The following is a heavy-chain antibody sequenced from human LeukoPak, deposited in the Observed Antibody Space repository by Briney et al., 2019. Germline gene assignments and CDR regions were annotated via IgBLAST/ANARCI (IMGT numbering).Heavy chain of an antibody. CDR1: GFTFSSYG. Sequence: PGGSLRLSCAPSGFTFSSYGMHWVRQAPGKGLEWVAFIRFDGNNKYYADSVKGRFTISRDNSKNTLYLQMNSLRAEDTAVYYCAKPEESTMIVVVTDAFDIWGQGTMVTVSS. J-gene: IGHJ3*02. CDR2: IRFDGNNK. V-gene: IGHV3-30*02. D-gene: IGHD3-22*01. CDR3: AKPEESTMIVVVTDAFDI.